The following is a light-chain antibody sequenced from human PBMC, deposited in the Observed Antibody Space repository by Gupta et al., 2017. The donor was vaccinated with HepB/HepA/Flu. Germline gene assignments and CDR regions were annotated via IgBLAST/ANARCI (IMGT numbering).Light chain of an antibody. Sequence: EIVMTQSPATLSVSPGERATLFCRASQSVSSNLAWYQQKPGQAPKLLIYGASTRATGIPARFSGSGSWTDFTLTISSLQSEDFAVYYCQLYNNWRLTFGQGTKVEIK. CDR3: QLYNNWRLT. V-gene: IGKV3-15*01. CDR2: GAS. J-gene: IGKJ1*01. CDR1: QSVSSN.